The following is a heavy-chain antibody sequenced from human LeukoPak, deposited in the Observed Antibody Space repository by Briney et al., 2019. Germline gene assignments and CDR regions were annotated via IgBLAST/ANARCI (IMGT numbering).Heavy chain of an antibody. CDR3: ARLEYYYDSSGYYKSEDY. Sequence: GGSLRLSCAASGFTVSSNYMSWVRQAPGKGLEWVSVIYSGGSTYYADSVKGRFTISRDNSKNTLYLQMNSLRAEDTAVYYCARLEYYYDSSGYYKSEDYWGQGTLVTVSS. J-gene: IGHJ4*02. D-gene: IGHD3-22*01. CDR2: IYSGGST. CDR1: GFTVSSNY. V-gene: IGHV3-66*01.